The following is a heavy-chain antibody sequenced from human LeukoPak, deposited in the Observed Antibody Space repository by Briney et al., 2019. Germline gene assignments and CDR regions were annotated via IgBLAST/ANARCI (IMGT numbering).Heavy chain of an antibody. Sequence: ASVKVSCKASGYTFTSYAMNWVRQAPGQGLEWMGWINTNTGNPTYAQGFTGRFVFSLDTSVSTAYLQISSLKAEDTAVYYCARGRARYYDSSGAGLDFDYWGQGTLVTVSS. CDR2: INTNTGNP. J-gene: IGHJ4*02. CDR3: ARGRARYYDSSGAGLDFDY. V-gene: IGHV7-4-1*02. CDR1: GYTFTSYA. D-gene: IGHD3-22*01.